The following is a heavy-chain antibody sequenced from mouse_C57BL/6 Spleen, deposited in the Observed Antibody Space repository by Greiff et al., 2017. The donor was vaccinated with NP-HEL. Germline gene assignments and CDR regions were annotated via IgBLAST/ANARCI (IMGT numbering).Heavy chain of an antibody. D-gene: IGHD2-4*01. CDR3: ARGEGYYDYDEVAWFAY. CDR1: GFNIKNTY. J-gene: IGHJ3*01. V-gene: IGHV14-3*01. Sequence: EVQLQQSVAELVRPGASVKLSCTASGFNIKNTYMHWVKQRPEQGLEWIGRIDPANGNTKYAPKFQGKATITADTSSNTAYLQLSSLTSEDTAIYYCARGEGYYDYDEVAWFAYWGQGTLVTVSA. CDR2: IDPANGNT.